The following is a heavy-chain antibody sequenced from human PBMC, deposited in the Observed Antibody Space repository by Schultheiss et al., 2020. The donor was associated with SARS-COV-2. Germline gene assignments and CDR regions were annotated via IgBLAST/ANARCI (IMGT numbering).Heavy chain of an antibody. D-gene: IGHD1-14*01. V-gene: IGHV3-21*01. CDR2: ISSSSSYI. CDR1: GFTFSSYA. J-gene: IGHJ6*02. CDR3: ARAAIRVKTNYYYYYGMDV. Sequence: GGSLRLSCAASGFTFSSYAMNWVRQAPGKGLEWVSSISSSSSYIYYADSVKGRFTISRDNAKNSLYLQMNSLRAEDTAVYYCARAAIRVKTNYYYYYGMDVWGQGTTVTVSS.